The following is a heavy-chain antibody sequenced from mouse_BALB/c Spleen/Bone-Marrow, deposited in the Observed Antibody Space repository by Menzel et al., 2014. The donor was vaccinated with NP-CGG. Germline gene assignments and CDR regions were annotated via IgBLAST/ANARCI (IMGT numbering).Heavy chain of an antibody. D-gene: IGHD2-4*01. CDR3: ARSYYDYGRAWFAY. Sequence: VQGVESGAELARPGASVKMSCKASGYTFTSYTMHWVKQRPGQGLEWIGYINPSSGYTNYNQKFKDKATLTADKSSSTAYMQLSSLTSEDSVVYYCARSYYDYGRAWFAYWGQGTLVTVSA. J-gene: IGHJ3*01. CDR2: INPSSGYT. CDR1: GYTFTSYT. V-gene: IGHV1-4*01.